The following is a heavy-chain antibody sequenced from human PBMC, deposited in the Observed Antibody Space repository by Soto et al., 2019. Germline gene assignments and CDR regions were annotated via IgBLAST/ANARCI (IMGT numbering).Heavy chain of an antibody. CDR1: GGSITSSDYY. CDR3: AKSITIFGVARHYYGMDV. Sequence: PSETLSLTCTVSGGSITSSDYYWIWIRQPPGKGLEWIGYIYYSGSTYYNPSLKSRVSISIDTSKNQFSLKLSSVTAADTAVYYCAKSITIFGVARHYYGMDVWGQGTTVTVSS. CDR2: IYYSGST. D-gene: IGHD3-3*01. J-gene: IGHJ6*02. V-gene: IGHV4-30-4*01.